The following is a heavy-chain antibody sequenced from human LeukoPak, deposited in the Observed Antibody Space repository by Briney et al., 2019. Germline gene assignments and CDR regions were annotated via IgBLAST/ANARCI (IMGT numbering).Heavy chain of an antibody. Sequence: SETLSLTCAVYGGSFSGYYWSWIRQPPGKGLEWIEEINHSGSTNYNPSLKSRVTISVDTSKNQFSLKLSSVTAADTAVYYCARGASGYAFDYWGQGTLVTVSS. CDR1: GGSFSGYY. J-gene: IGHJ4*02. CDR2: INHSGST. V-gene: IGHV4-34*01. CDR3: ARGASGYAFDY. D-gene: IGHD5-12*01.